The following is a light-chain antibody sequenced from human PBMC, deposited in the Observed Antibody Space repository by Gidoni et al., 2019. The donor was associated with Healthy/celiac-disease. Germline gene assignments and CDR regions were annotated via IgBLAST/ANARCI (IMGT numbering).Light chain of an antibody. CDR1: QSVSSN. V-gene: IGKV3-15*01. Sequence: ELLMTQSPATLSESPGERATLSCRASQSVSSNLAWYQQKPGQAPRLLIYGASTRATGIPARFSGSGSGTEFTLTISSLQSEDFAVYYCQQYNNWPRTFGQGTKVEIK. CDR3: QQYNNWPRT. J-gene: IGKJ1*01. CDR2: GAS.